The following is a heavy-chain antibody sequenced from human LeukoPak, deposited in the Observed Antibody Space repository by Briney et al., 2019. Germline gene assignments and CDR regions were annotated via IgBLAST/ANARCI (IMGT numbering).Heavy chain of an antibody. CDR1: GFTFSSYA. V-gene: IGHV3-23*01. D-gene: IGHD2-2*01. CDR2: ISGSGGST. J-gene: IGHJ6*04. CDR3: ADVPAANYYYYGMDV. Sequence: GGSLRLSCAASGFTFSSYAMSWVRQAPGKGLEWVSAISGSGGSTYYADSVKGRFTISRDNSKNTLYLQMNSLRAEDTAVYYYADVPAANYYYYGMDVWGKGTTVTVSS.